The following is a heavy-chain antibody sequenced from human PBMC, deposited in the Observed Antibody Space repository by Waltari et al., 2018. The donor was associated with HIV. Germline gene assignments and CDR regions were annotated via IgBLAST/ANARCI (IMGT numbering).Heavy chain of an antibody. J-gene: IGHJ5*02. CDR2: INHSGST. V-gene: IGHV4-34*01. CDR1: GGSFSGYY. Sequence: QVQLQQWGAGLLKPSETLSLTCAVYGGSFSGYYWSWIRQPPGQGLEWIGEINHSGSTNYNPSLKSRVTISVDTSKNQFSLKLSSVTAADTAVYYCARGGCSGGSCYGWVDPWGQGTLVTVSS. D-gene: IGHD2-15*01. CDR3: ARGGCSGGSCYGWVDP.